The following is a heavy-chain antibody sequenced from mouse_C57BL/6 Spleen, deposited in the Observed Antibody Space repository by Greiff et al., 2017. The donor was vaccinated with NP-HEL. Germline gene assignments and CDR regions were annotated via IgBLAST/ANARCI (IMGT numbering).Heavy chain of an antibody. CDR3: VRQYSNLPLDY. V-gene: IGHV10-1*01. Sequence: EVKLVESGGGLVQPKGSLKLSCAASGFSFNTYAMNWVRQAPGKGLEWVARIRSKSNNYATYYADSVKDRFTISRDDSESMLYLQMNNLKTEDTAMYYCVRQYSNLPLDYWGQGTSVTVSS. CDR1: GFSFNTYA. CDR2: IRSKSNNYAT. J-gene: IGHJ4*01. D-gene: IGHD2-5*01.